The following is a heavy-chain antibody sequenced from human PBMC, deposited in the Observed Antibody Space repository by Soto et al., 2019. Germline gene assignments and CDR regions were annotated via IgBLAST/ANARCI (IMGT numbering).Heavy chain of an antibody. J-gene: IGHJ5*02. D-gene: IGHD4-4*01. Sequence: SETLSLTCTVSGGYISSYYWSWIRQPPGKGLEWIGYIYYSGSTSYNPSLKSRVTISVDTSKNQFSLKLSSVTAADTAVYYCARLLAYSNYVRWFDPWGQGTLVTVSS. CDR2: IYYSGST. CDR3: ARLLAYSNYVRWFDP. V-gene: IGHV4-59*08. CDR1: GGYISSYY.